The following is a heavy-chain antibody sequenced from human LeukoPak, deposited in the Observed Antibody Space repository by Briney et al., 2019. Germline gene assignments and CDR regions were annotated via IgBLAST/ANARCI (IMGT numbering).Heavy chain of an antibody. Sequence: KPGGSLRLSCAASGFTFSDYYMSWIRQAPGKGLEWVSYISSSGSTIYYADSVKGRFTISRDNAKNSLYLQMNSLRAEDTAVYYCARGRISPLNIMITGYFAYWGQGTLVTVSS. D-gene: IGHD3-16*01. CDR2: ISSSGSTI. V-gene: IGHV3-11*01. CDR1: GFTFSDYY. CDR3: ARGRISPLNIMITGYFAY. J-gene: IGHJ4*02.